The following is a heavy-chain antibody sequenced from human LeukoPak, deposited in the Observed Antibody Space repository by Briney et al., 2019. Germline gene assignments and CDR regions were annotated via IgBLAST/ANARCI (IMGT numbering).Heavy chain of an antibody. CDR3: ARGEQQLDFDWFDP. V-gene: IGHV4-38-2*01. Sequence: SETLSLTCAVSGYSISSGYDWGWIRQPPGKGLEWIGSIYHSGSTYYNPSLKSRVTISVDTSKNQFSLKLSSVTAADTAVYYCARGEQQLDFDWFDPWGQGTLVTVSS. CDR1: GYSISSGYD. J-gene: IGHJ5*02. D-gene: IGHD6-13*01. CDR2: IYHSGST.